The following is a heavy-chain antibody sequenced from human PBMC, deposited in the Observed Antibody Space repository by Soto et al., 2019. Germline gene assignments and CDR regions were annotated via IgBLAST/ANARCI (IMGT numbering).Heavy chain of an antibody. Sequence: GGSLRLSCAASGFTFSSYSMNWVRQAPGKGLEWVSYISSSSSTIYYADSVKGRFTISRDNAKNSLYLQMNSLRAADTAVYYCGRDKGRSHFDYWGKGTLVTAAS. D-gene: IGHD2-15*01. CDR2: ISSSSSTI. J-gene: IGHJ4*02. CDR3: GRDKGRSHFDY. CDR1: GFTFSSYS. V-gene: IGHV3-48*01.